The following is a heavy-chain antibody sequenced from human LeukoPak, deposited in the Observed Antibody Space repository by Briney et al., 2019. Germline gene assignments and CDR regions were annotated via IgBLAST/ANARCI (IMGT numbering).Heavy chain of an antibody. V-gene: IGHV4-34*01. J-gene: IGHJ4*02. CDR3: AREGYCSGGSCMGY. CDR2: INHSGST. Sequence: SETLSLTCAVYGGSFSGYYWSWIRQPPGKGLEWIGEINHSGSTNYNPSLKSRVTISVDTSKNQFSLKLSSVTAADTAVYYCAREGYCSGGSCMGYWGQGTLVTVSS. D-gene: IGHD2-15*01. CDR1: GGSFSGYY.